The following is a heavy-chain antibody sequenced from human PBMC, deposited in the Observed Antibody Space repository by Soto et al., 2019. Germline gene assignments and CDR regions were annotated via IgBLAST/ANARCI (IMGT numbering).Heavy chain of an antibody. CDR3: ASESTVTDAFDI. V-gene: IGHV4-59*01. J-gene: IGHJ3*02. Sequence: PSETLSLTCTVSGGSISSYYWSWIRQPPGKGLEWIGYIYYSASTNYSPSLKSRVTISVDTSKNQLSLKLSSVTAADTAVYYCASESTVTDAFDIWGQGTMVTVS. CDR1: GGSISSYY. D-gene: IGHD4-17*01. CDR2: IYYSAST.